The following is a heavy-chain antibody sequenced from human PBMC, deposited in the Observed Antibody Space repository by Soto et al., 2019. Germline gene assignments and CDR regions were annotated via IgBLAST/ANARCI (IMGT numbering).Heavy chain of an antibody. V-gene: IGHV1-58*02. CDR3: AKGPLPSGGSGEFDAFDI. CDR2: IVVGSGNT. D-gene: IGHD2-15*01. J-gene: IGHJ3*02. CDR1: GFTFTSSA. Sequence: SVKVSCKASGFTFTSSAMQWVRQARGQRLEWIGWIVVGSGNTNYAQKFQERVTITRDMSTSTAYMELSSLRSEDTAVYYCAKGPLPSGGSGEFDAFDIWGQGTMVTVSS.